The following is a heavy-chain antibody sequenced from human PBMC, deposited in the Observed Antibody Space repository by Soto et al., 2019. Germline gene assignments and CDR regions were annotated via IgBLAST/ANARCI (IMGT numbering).Heavy chain of an antibody. CDR1: GFTFSSYS. CDR2: ISSSSSYI. J-gene: IGHJ2*01. V-gene: IGHV3-21*01. Sequence: GGSLRLSCAASGFTFSSYSMNWVRQAPGKGLEWVSSISSSSSYIYYADSVKGRFTISRDNAKNSLYLQMNSLRAEDTAVYYCARDQMTTVTTSFDLWGRGTLVTVSS. CDR3: ARDQMTTVTTSFDL. D-gene: IGHD4-17*01.